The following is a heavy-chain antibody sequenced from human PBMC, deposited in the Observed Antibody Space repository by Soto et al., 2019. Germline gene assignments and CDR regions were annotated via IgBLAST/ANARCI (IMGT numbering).Heavy chain of an antibody. CDR3: ARNRYDSSGYLRFDY. D-gene: IGHD3-22*01. CDR2: IYCSGST. CDR1: GGSISSGGYY. Sequence: QVQLQESGPGLVKPSQTLSLTCTVSGGSISSGGYYWSWIRQHPGKGLEWIGYIYCSGSTYYNPSLKSRVTISVDTSKNQFSLKLSSVTAADTAVYYCARNRYDSSGYLRFDYWGQGTLVTVSS. V-gene: IGHV4-31*03. J-gene: IGHJ4*02.